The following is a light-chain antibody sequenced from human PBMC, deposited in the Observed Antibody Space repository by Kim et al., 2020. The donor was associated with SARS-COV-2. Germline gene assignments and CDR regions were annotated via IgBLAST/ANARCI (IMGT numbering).Light chain of an antibody. CDR1: SSDVGGYNY. V-gene: IGLV2-14*03. CDR3: SSYTSSSTPYV. Sequence: QSITITCTGTSSDVGGYNYVSWYQQHPGKAPKLMIYDVNNRPSGVSHRFSGSKSGNTASLTISGLQAEDEADYYCSSYTSSSTPYVFGTGTKVTVL. J-gene: IGLJ1*01. CDR2: DVN.